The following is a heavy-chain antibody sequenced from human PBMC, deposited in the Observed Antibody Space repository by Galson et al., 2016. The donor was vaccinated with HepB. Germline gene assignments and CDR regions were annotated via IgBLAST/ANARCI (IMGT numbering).Heavy chain of an antibody. V-gene: IGHV3-30*04. D-gene: IGHD3-3*01. Sequence: APGKGLEWVAVISYDGSIEYYADSVKGRFTISRDNPKNTVYLQMNSLRPEETAVYYCARGKVEGGSITTFGFLTKYYFDSWGQGTLVTVSS. J-gene: IGHJ4*02. CDR2: ISYDGSIE. CDR3: ARGKVEGGSITTFGFLTKYYFDS.